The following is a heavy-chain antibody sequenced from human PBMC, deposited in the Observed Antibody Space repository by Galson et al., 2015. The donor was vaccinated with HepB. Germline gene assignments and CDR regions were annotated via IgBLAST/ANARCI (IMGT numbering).Heavy chain of an antibody. CDR1: GYTFTSHT. V-gene: IGHV1-18*01. CDR2: INTYNGQT. CDR3: ARRNFDEEAFDY. J-gene: IGHJ4*02. Sequence: SVKVSCKASGYTFTSHTLDWLRQAPGRGPEWVGRINTYNGQTEFAQKFQGRVTMTIETSTSTAYMELRSLRSDDTAVYYCARRNFDEEAFDYWGQGTLVTVSS.